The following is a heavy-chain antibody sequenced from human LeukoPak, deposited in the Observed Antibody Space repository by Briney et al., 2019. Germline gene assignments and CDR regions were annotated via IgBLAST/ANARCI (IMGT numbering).Heavy chain of an antibody. V-gene: IGHV1-2*02. CDR1: GYTFTGYY. D-gene: IGHD1-20*01. Sequence: ASVNVSCKVSGYTFTGYYMHWVRQAPGQGLEWIGGINTNSGDTKYAQTFQGRVTMTRDTSISTAYLELSRLRSDDTAVYYCARDVITATDQIDYWGQGHLVPVSS. J-gene: IGHJ4*02. CDR2: INTNSGDT. CDR3: ARDVITATDQIDY.